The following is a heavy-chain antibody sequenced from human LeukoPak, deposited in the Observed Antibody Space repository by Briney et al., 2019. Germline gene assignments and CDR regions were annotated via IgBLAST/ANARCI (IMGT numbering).Heavy chain of an antibody. D-gene: IGHD6-6*01. CDR1: GGSFSGYY. CDR3: ARGGSSIAAPYYFDY. Sequence: SETLSLTCAVYGGSFSGYYWSWIRQPPGKGLEWIGEINHSGSTNYNPSLKSRVTISVDTSKNQFSLKLGSVTAADTAVYYCARGGSSIAAPYYFDYWGQGTLVTVSS. J-gene: IGHJ4*02. CDR2: INHSGST. V-gene: IGHV4-34*01.